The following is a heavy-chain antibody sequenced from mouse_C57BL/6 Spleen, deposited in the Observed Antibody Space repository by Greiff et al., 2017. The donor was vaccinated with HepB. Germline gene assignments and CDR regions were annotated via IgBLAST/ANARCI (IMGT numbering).Heavy chain of an antibody. D-gene: IGHD2-4*01. CDR2: ISSGGDYI. CDR1: GFTFSSYA. J-gene: IGHJ3*01. Sequence: EVQLVESGEGLVKPGGSLKLSCAASGFTFSSYAMSWVRQTPEKRLEWVAYISSGGDYIYYADTVKGRFTISRDNARNTLYLQMSSLKSEDTAMYYCTRDDGLYYDYGFADWGQGTLVTVSA. V-gene: IGHV5-9-1*02. CDR3: TRDDGLYYDYGFAD.